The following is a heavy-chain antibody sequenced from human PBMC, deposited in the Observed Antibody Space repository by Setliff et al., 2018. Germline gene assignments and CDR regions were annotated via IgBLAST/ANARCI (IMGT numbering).Heavy chain of an antibody. CDR1: RYTFTGYY. Sequence: GASVKVSCKASRYTFTGYYMHWVRQAPGQGLEWMGWINPNSGGTNYAQKFQGWVTMTRDTSISTAYMELSRLRSDDTAVYYCARDLLYSGSYFGYYYGMDVWGQGTTVTVSS. CDR2: INPNSGGT. D-gene: IGHD1-26*01. J-gene: IGHJ6*02. CDR3: ARDLLYSGSYFGYYYGMDV. V-gene: IGHV1-2*04.